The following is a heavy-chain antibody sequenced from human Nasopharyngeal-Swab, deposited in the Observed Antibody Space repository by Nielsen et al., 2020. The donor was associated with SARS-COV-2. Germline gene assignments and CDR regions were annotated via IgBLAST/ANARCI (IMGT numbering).Heavy chain of an antibody. CDR2: IIPIFGTA. J-gene: IGHJ5*02. V-gene: IGHV1-69*13. CDR1: GGTFSSYA. D-gene: IGHD3-10*01. CDR3: ARQYYYGSGSYYNPNWFDP. Sequence: SVKVSCKASGGTFSSYAISWVRRATGQGLEWMGGIIPIFGTANYAQKFQGRVTITADESTSTAYMELSSLRSEDTAVYYCARQYYYGSGSYYNPNWFDPWGQGTLVTVSS.